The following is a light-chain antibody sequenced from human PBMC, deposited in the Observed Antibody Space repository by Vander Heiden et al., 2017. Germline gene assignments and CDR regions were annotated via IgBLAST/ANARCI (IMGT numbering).Light chain of an antibody. V-gene: IGKV3-20*01. CDR3: QRYGSSPT. CDR1: QRVSGDY. Sequence: IVLTQSPGTLSLSPGERATLSCRASQRVSGDYLAWYQQKPGQAPRLLIYGASGSAAGIPDRYSGSGSGSGSGTDFTLTISRLDPDDFAVYYCQRYGSSPTFGQGTKVEIK. CDR2: GAS. J-gene: IGKJ1*01.